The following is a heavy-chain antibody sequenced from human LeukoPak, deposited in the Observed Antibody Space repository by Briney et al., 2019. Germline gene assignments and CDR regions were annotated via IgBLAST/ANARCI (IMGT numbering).Heavy chain of an antibody. CDR3: ARENREYSYGYETWYFDL. V-gene: IGHV4-39*02. D-gene: IGHD5-18*01. Sequence: SETLSLTCTVSGGSISSSSYYWGWIRQPPGKGLEWIGSIYYSGSTYYNPSLKSRVTISVDTSKNQFSLKLSSVTAADTAVYYCARENREYSYGYETWYFDLWGRGTLVTVSS. CDR1: GGSISSSSYY. J-gene: IGHJ2*01. CDR2: IYYSGST.